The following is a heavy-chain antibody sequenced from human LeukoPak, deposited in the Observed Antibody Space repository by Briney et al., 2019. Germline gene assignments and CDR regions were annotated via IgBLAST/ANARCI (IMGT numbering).Heavy chain of an antibody. CDR1: RYTFTGYY. CDR2: INPNSGGT. Sequence: ASVKVSCKASRYTFTGYYMHWVRQAPGQGLEWMGWINPNSGGTNYAQKFQGRVTMTRDTSISTAYMELSRLRSDDTAVYYCARDYDFWSGPHVFDIWGQGTMVTVSS. J-gene: IGHJ3*02. D-gene: IGHD3-3*01. CDR3: ARDYDFWSGPHVFDI. V-gene: IGHV1-2*02.